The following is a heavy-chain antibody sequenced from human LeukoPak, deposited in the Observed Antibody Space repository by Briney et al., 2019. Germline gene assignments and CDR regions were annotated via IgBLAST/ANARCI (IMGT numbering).Heavy chain of an antibody. CDR2: ISGSGGST. CDR3: ARAGAQQQLVPVYFDY. D-gene: IGHD6-13*01. Sequence: GGSLRLSCAASGFTFSSYAMSWVRQAPGKGLEWVSAISGSGGSTYYADSVKGRFTISRDNSKNTLYLQMNSLRAEDTAVYYCARAGAQQQLVPVYFDYWGQGILVAVSS. CDR1: GFTFSSYA. J-gene: IGHJ4*02. V-gene: IGHV3-23*01.